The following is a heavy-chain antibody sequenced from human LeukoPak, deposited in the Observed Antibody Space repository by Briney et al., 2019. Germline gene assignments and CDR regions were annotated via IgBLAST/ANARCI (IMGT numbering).Heavy chain of an antibody. J-gene: IGHJ4*02. V-gene: IGHV3-23*01. Sequence: GGSLRLSGAASGFTFSSYAMSWVRRAPGKGLEWVSAISGSGGSTYYADSVKGRFTISRDNSKNTLYLQMNSLRAEDTAVYYCAKDPRAGLEYFDYWGQGTLVTVSS. CDR3: AKDPRAGLEYFDY. D-gene: IGHD1-1*01. CDR2: ISGSGGST. CDR1: GFTFSSYA.